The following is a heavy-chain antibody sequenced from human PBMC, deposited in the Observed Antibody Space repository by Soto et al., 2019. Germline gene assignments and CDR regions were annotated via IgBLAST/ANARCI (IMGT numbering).Heavy chain of an antibody. Sequence: GASVKVSCKASGYTFTSYDIYWVRQATGQGLEWMGWMNPNSGNTGYAQKFQGRVTMTRNTSISTAYMELSSLRSEDTAVYYCARWYGSGSYFYYYYYGMGVWGQGTTVTVS. J-gene: IGHJ6*02. CDR2: MNPNSGNT. CDR3: ARWYGSGSYFYYYYYGMGV. D-gene: IGHD3-10*01. CDR1: GYTFTSYD. V-gene: IGHV1-8*01.